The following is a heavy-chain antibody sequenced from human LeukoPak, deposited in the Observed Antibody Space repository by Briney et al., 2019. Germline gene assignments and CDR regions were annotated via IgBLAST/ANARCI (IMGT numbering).Heavy chain of an antibody. CDR2: IKQDGSEK. J-gene: IGHJ4*02. CDR3: ARVSTFSASLVHRDYDFWSGYYRRPLDY. V-gene: IGHV3-7*01. D-gene: IGHD3-3*01. CDR1: GFTFSSYW. Sequence: GGSLRLSCAASGFTFSSYWMSWVRQAPGKGLEWVANIKQDGSEKYYVDSVKGRFTISRDNAKNSLYLQMNSLRAEDTAVYYCARVSTFSASLVHRDYDFWSGYYRRPLDYWGRGTLVTVSS.